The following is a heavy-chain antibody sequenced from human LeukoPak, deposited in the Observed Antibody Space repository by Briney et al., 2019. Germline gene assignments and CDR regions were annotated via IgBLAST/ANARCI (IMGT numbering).Heavy chain of an antibody. Sequence: PGGSLRLSCAASGFTFSSYWMHWVRQAPGKGLAWVSRTNSDGSSTNYADSVKGRFTISRDNAKNTLYLQMNSLRAEDTAVYYCLCLGGYWGQGTLVTVSS. CDR3: LCLGGY. J-gene: IGHJ4*02. D-gene: IGHD2-2*01. CDR2: TNSDGSST. CDR1: GFTFSSYW. V-gene: IGHV3-74*01.